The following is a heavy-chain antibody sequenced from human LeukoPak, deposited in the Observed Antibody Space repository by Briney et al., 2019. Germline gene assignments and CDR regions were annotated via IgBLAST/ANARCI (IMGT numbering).Heavy chain of an antibody. V-gene: IGHV3-7*01. Sequence: PGGSLRLSCAASGFTFSNVWMGWFRQAPGKGLEWVANIKQDGSEKYYVDSVKGRFTISRDNAKNSLYLQMNSLRAEDTAVYYCARRRGTSTSHFFDYWGQGTLVTVSS. D-gene: IGHD2-2*01. CDR1: GFTFSNVW. J-gene: IGHJ4*02. CDR3: ARRRGTSTSHFFDY. CDR2: IKQDGSEK.